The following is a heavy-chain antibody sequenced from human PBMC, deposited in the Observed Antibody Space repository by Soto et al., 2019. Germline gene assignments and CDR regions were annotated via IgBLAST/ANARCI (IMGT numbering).Heavy chain of an antibody. CDR2: IYKSATT. J-gene: IGHJ5*01. V-gene: IGHV4-30-4*01. CDR3: ARGRYCLTGRCFPNWFDS. CDR1: GDSISSVDYF. Sequence: QVQLVESGPGLVKPSQTLSLTCSVSGDSISSVDYFWAWIRQPPGQALEYIGYIYKSATTYYNPSFESRVAIFLDTSKSQFSLNVTSVTAADTAVYFCARGRYCLTGRCFPNWFDSWGQGTLVTVSS. D-gene: IGHD2-15*01.